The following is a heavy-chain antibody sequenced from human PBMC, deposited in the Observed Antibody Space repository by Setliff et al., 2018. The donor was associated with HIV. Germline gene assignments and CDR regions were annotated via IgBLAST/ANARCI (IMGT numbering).Heavy chain of an antibody. D-gene: IGHD5-18*01. CDR1: GFSINSGYY. J-gene: IGHJ5*02. CDR2: IYQTGTT. CDR3: ARVTGIQLWLGWFDP. Sequence: SETLSLTCAVSGFSINSGYYWGWIRQPPGKGLEWIGSIYQTGTTNYNPSLKSRVTISVDTSQNQFSLKLGSLTAADTAVDFCARVTGIQLWLGWFDPWGQGTLVTVSS. V-gene: IGHV4-38-2*01.